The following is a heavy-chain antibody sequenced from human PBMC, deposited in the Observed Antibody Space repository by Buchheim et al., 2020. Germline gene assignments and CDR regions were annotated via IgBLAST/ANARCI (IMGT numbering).Heavy chain of an antibody. CDR2: ISYDGSNK. J-gene: IGHJ6*02. D-gene: IGHD2-2*01. CDR1: GFTFSSYA. V-gene: IGHV3-30*04. CDR3: ARGFVVVPAAIRKGYYYGMDV. Sequence: QVQLVESGGGAVQPGRSLRLSCAASGFTFSSYAMHWVRQAPGKGLEWVAVISYDGSNKYYADSVKGRFTISRDNSKNTLYLQMNSLRAEDTAVYYCARGFVVVPAAIRKGYYYGMDVWGQGTT.